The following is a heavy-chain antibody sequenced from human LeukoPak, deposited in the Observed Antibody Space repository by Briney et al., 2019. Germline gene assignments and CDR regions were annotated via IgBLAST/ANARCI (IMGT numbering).Heavy chain of an antibody. CDR1: GFTFSSYA. CDR2: ITTSDGNT. D-gene: IGHD7-27*01. J-gene: IGHJ4*02. V-gene: IGHV3-23*01. CDR3: AKDGGLWVSAHWGDS. Sequence: GGSLRLSCAASGFTFSSYAMNWVRQVPGKGLEWVSTITTSDGNTYYADSVKGRFTVSRDNSKNTLFLQMNSLRAEDTAVYYCAKDGGLWVSAHWGDSWGRGTLVTVSS.